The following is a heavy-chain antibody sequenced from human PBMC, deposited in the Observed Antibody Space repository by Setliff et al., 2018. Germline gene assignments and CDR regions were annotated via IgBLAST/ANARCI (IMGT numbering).Heavy chain of an antibody. V-gene: IGHV3-23*01. CDR3: VKDRVNDGVWDFDS. J-gene: IGHJ4*02. CDR1: GFTFRDYT. CDR2: VLEVGNG. Sequence: HPGGSLRLSCAPSGFTFRDYTMAWVRQAQGKGREWVAGVLEVGNGYYADSMKGLSVISRDNPSNSCFRQLNNLRPEDTATYYGVKDRVNDGVWDFDSWGQGIVVTVSS. D-gene: IGHD4-17*01.